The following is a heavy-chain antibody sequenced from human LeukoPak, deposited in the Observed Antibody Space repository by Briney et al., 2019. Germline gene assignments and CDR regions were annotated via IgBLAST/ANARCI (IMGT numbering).Heavy chain of an antibody. CDR2: IYYSGST. J-gene: IGHJ4*02. CDR1: GGSISSSSYY. Sequence: PSETLSLTCTVSGGSISSSSYYWGWIRQPPGKGLEWVGRIYYSGSTYYNPSLKSRVTISVDTSKNQFSLKLSSVTAADTAVYYCARVSYSPTYYFDYWGQGTLVTVSS. CDR3: ARVSYSPTYYFDY. D-gene: IGHD4-11*01. V-gene: IGHV4-39*01.